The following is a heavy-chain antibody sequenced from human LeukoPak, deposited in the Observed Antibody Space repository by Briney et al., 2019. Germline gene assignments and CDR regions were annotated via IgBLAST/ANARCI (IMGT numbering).Heavy chain of an antibody. D-gene: IGHD2-15*01. CDR3: ARQDIISGAFDI. J-gene: IGHJ3*02. CDR1: GGSITSDY. CDR2: IYYSGST. V-gene: IGHV4-59*01. Sequence: SETLSLTCAVSGGSITSDYWCRIRQPPGKGLEWIGYIYYSGSTKYNPSLKSRVTISGDTSKNQFSLKLTSVTAADTAVYYCARQDIISGAFDIWGPGKTVTVSS.